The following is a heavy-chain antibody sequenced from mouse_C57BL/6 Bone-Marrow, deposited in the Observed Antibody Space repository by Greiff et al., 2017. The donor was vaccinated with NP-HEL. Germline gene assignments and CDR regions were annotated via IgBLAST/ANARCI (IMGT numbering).Heavy chain of an antibody. V-gene: IGHV1-19*01. CDR1: GYTFTDYY. CDR3: ARRTDGYYIYWYFDV. J-gene: IGHJ1*03. CDR2: INPYNGGT. Sequence: EVQLQQSGPVLVKPGASVKMSCKASGYTFTDYYMNWVKQSHGKSLEWIGVINPYNGGTSYNQKIKGKATLTVDKSSSTAYMELNSLTSDDSAVYYCARRTDGYYIYWYFDVWGTGTTVTVSS. D-gene: IGHD2-3*01.